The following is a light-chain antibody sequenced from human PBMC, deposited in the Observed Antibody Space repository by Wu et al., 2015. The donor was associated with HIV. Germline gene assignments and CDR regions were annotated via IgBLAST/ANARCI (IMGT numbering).Light chain of an antibody. CDR1: QGISSY. CDR2: AAS. V-gene: IGKV1-9*01. Sequence: DIQLTQSPSFLSASVGDRVTITCRASQGISSYLAWYQQKPGKAPKLLIYAASTLQSGVPSRFSGSGSGTEFTLTINSLQPDDFATYYCQQYNNYFVSFGQGTKLEIK. CDR3: QQYNNYFVS. J-gene: IGKJ2*03.